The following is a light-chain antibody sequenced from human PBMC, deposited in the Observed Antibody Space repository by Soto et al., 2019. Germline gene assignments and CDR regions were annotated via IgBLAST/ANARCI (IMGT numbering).Light chain of an antibody. CDR2: LGS. J-gene: IGKJ2*01. Sequence: DIVMTQSPLPLPVTPGEPASISCRSSQSLLHSNGYNYLDWYLQKPGQSPQLLIYLGSNRASGVPDRFSGSGSGTDFTLKISRXEAEDVGVYYCMQALQTPSTFGQGTKVDTK. CDR1: QSLLHSNGYNY. V-gene: IGKV2-28*01. CDR3: MQALQTPST.